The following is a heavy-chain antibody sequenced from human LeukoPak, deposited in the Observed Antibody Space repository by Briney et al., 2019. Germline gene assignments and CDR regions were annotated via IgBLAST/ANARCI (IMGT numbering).Heavy chain of an antibody. Sequence: SETLSLTCTVSGYSISSGYYWGWIRQPPGKGLEWIGSIYHSGSTNYNPSLKSRVTISVDTSKNQFSLKLSSVTAADTAVYYCARGSRDDSSSGYYFDYWGQGTLVTVSS. CDR3: ARGSRDDSSSGYYFDY. D-gene: IGHD3-22*01. CDR2: IYHSGST. V-gene: IGHV4-38-2*02. CDR1: GYSISSGYY. J-gene: IGHJ4*02.